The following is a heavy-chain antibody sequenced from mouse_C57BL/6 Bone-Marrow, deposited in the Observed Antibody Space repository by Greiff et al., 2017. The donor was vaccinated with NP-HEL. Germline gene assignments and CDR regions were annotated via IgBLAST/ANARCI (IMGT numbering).Heavy chain of an antibody. V-gene: IGHV1-64*01. D-gene: IGHD4-1*01. J-gene: IGHJ3*01. CDR2: IPPNSGST. CDR3: AREELRLAAWFAY. Sequence: QVQLQQPGAELVKPGASVKLSCKASGYTFTSYWMHWVKQRPGQGLEWIGMIPPNSGSTNYNEKFKSKATLTVDKSSSTAYMQLSSLTSEDSAVYYCAREELRLAAWFAYWGQGTLVTVSA. CDR1: GYTFTSYW.